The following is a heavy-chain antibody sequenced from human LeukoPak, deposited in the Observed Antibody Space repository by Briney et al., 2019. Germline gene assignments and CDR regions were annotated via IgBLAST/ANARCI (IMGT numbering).Heavy chain of an antibody. V-gene: IGHV3-20*04. CDR3: ARGAAIVGGWHYYFDY. CDR1: GFTFDDYG. J-gene: IGHJ4*02. D-gene: IGHD6-19*01. Sequence: GGSPRLSCAASGFTFDDYGMSWVRQAPGRGLEWVSGINWNGGSTGYADSVKGRFTISRDNAKNSLYLQMNSLRAEDTALYYCARGAAIVGGWHYYFDYWGQGTLVTVSS. CDR2: INWNGGST.